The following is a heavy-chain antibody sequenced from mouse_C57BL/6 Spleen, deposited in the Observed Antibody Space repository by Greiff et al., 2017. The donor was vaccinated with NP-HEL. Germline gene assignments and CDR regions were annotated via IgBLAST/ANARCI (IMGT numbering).Heavy chain of an antibody. J-gene: IGHJ4*01. CDR3: TTRALYAMDY. CDR1: GFNIKDDY. Sequence: VQLKQSGAELVRPGASVKLSCTASGFNIKDDYMHWVKQRPEQGLEWIGWIDPENGDTEYASKFQGKATIKADTSSNTAYLQLSSLTSEDTAVYYCTTRALYAMDYWGQGTSVTVSS. V-gene: IGHV14-4*01. CDR2: IDPENGDT.